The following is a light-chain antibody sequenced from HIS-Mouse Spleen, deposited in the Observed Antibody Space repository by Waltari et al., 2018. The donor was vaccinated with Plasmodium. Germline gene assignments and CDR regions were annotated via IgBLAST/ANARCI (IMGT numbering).Light chain of an antibody. CDR2: ECS. Sequence: QSALTQPASVSGSPGQSITISCTGTSSDVGSYNLVSWYQQHPGKAPKLMIYECSKRHSGVSNRFSGSKSGNTASLTISGLQAEDEADYYCCSYAGSSTYVFGTGTKVTVL. CDR1: SSDVGSYNL. CDR3: CSYAGSSTYV. J-gene: IGLJ1*01. V-gene: IGLV2-23*01.